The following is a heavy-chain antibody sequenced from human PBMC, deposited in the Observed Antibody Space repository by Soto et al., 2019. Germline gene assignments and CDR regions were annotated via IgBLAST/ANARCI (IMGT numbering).Heavy chain of an antibody. CDR2: ISSSSSYI. J-gene: IGHJ6*02. CDR1: GFTFSSYS. CDR3: ARGPEDLVRGVYYYYGMDV. V-gene: IGHV3-21*01. Sequence: GGSLRLSCAASGFTFSSYSMNWVRQAPGKGLEWVSSISSSSSYIYYADSVKGRFTISRDNAKNSLYLQMNSLRAEDTAVYSCARGPEDLVRGVYYYYGMDVWGQGTTVTVSS. D-gene: IGHD3-10*01.